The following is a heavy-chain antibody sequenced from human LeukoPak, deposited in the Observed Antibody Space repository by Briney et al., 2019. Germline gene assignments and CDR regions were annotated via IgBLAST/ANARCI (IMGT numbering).Heavy chain of an antibody. V-gene: IGHV4-30-4*08. CDR1: GVTFSDYY. CDR2: IYYSGST. J-gene: IGHJ4*02. Sequence: LRLSCAASGVTFSDYYMSWIRQPPGKGLEWIGYIYYSGSTYYNPSLKSRVTISVDTSKNQFSLKLSSVTAADTAVYYCARSRDGYNLFDYWGQGTLVTVSS. CDR3: ARSRDGYNLFDY. D-gene: IGHD5-24*01.